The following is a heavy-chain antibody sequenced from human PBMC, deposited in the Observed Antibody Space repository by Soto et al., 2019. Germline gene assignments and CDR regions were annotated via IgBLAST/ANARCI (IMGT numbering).Heavy chain of an antibody. Sequence: QLQLQESGPGLVKPSETLSLTCTVSGDSISSSTYFWGWVRQPPGKGLEGIGSVYYSGSTYYNPSLKSRVTIFVDTSENHFSLKLRSVTAADTAVYYCARHLGEGYFDYWGQGTLVTVSS. J-gene: IGHJ4*02. CDR1: GDSISSSTYF. CDR3: ARHLGEGYFDY. CDR2: VYYSGST. V-gene: IGHV4-39*01.